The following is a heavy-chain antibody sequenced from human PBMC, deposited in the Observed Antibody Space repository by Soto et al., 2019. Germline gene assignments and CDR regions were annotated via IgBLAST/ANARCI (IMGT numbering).Heavy chain of an antibody. V-gene: IGHV4-59*08. CDR2: VSYSGST. CDR3: ARHGSDSGWFFFDP. Sequence: PSETQSRTCSLSGGAIGGYYWSWIRPTPRKALEWIGYVSYSGSTDYHPSLKSRVSISIDTSKNQFSLKMISVTAADTAVYYCARHGSDSGWFFFDPWSQGALVTGFS. J-gene: IGHJ5*02. CDR1: GGAIGGYY. D-gene: IGHD6-19*01.